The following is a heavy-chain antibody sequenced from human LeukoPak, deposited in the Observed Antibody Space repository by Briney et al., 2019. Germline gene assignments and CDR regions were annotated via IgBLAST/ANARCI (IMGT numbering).Heavy chain of an antibody. Sequence: SVKVSCKASGGTFSSYAISWVRQAPGQGLEWMGGIIPIFGTANYAQKFQGRVTMTRDTSISTAYMELSRLRSDDTAVYYCARGPHWDPHFDYWGQGTLVTVSS. V-gene: IGHV1-69*05. D-gene: IGHD7-27*01. J-gene: IGHJ4*02. CDR3: ARGPHWDPHFDY. CDR1: GGTFSSYA. CDR2: IIPIFGTA.